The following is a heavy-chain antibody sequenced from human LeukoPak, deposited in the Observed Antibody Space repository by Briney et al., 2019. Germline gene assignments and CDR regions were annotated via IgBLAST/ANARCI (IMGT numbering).Heavy chain of an antibody. Sequence: GESLKISCKGYGYSFSSYWIGWGRQMPGKGLEWRGIIYPADSDTEYSPSLQGQVTISADKSISTAYLQWSSLKASDTAMYYCARQVSAASDIWGQGTMVIVSS. D-gene: IGHD2-2*01. CDR3: ARQVSAASDI. CDR1: GYSFSSYW. J-gene: IGHJ3*02. V-gene: IGHV5-51*01. CDR2: IYPADSDT.